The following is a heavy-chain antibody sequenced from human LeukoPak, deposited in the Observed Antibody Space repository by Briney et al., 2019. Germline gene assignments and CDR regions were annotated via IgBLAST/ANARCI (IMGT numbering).Heavy chain of an antibody. D-gene: IGHD1-14*01. CDR3: ARDQQYHRAAGWFDP. Sequence: PSETLSLTCTVSDGSISSNSYYWGWIRQPPGKGLEWIGSISYSGRTYYNPSLESRVTISVDASKNQFSLELNSVTAADTAVYCCARDQQYHRAAGWFDPWGQGTLVTVSS. CDR2: ISYSGRT. J-gene: IGHJ5*02. V-gene: IGHV4-39*01. CDR1: DGSISSNSYY.